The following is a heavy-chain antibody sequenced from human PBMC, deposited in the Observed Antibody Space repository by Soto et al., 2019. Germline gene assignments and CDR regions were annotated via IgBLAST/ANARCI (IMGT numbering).Heavy chain of an antibody. CDR1: GFSISRSA. CDR2: IAYDGSNK. Sequence: QAQLVESGGGVVQPGRSLRLSCAASGFSISRSAMHWVRQAPGKGLEWVAVIAYDGSNKWYADSAKGRFTISRDNSKNTLYLDMSSLRAEDTAIYFCARDLQAGDDNVNWFAPWAQGTLVTVSS. J-gene: IGHJ5*02. V-gene: IGHV3-30-3*01. D-gene: IGHD1-1*01. CDR3: ARDLQAGDDNVNWFAP.